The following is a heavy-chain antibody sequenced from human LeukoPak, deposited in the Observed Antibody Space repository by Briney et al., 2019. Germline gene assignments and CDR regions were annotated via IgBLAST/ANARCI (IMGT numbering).Heavy chain of an antibody. V-gene: IGHV4-4*02. Sequence: SGTLSLTCAVSGGSINSSNWWSWVRQPPGKGLEWIGEIYHTGGTNYNPSLKSRVTISVDKSKNQFSLKLTSVTAADTAVYYCAKLDFYGSGSPLGFWGQGTLVTVSS. J-gene: IGHJ4*02. CDR1: GGSINSSNW. CDR3: AKLDFYGSGSPLGF. CDR2: IYHTGGT. D-gene: IGHD3-10*01.